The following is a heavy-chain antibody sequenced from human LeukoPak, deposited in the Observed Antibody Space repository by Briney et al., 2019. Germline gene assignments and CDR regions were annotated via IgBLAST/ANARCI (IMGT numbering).Heavy chain of an antibody. J-gene: IGHJ6*03. CDR2: IFYSGST. V-gene: IGHV4-59*01. CDR3: ARGYLRTYFYYYMDV. D-gene: IGHD5/OR15-5a*01. Sequence: SETLSLTCTVSGRSISTFYWSWIRQPPGKGQEWIGYIFYSGSTDYNPSLQSRVTMSVDTPKNQFSLDLSSVTAADTAIYYCARGYLRTYFYYYMDVWGKGTTVTVSS. CDR1: GRSISTFY.